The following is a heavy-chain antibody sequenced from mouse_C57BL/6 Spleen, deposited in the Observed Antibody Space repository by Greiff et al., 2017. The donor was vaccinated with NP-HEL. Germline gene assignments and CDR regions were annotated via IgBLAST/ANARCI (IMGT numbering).Heavy chain of an antibody. CDR2: INYDGSST. V-gene: IGHV5-16*01. Sequence: DVKLVESEGGLVQPGSSMKLSCTASGFTFSDYYMAWVRQVPEKGLEWVANINYDGSSTYYLDSLKSRFIISRDNAKNILYLQMSSLKSEDTATYYCARGGYYDYDEAWFAYWGQGTLVTVSA. CDR1: GFTFSDYY. CDR3: ARGGYYDYDEAWFAY. J-gene: IGHJ3*01. D-gene: IGHD2-4*01.